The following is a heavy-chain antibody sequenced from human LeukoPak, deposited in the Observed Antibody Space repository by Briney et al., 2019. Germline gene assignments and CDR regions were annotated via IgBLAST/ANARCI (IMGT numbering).Heavy chain of an antibody. D-gene: IGHD6-13*01. CDR1: GLTFSSYA. J-gene: IGHJ4*02. V-gene: IGHV3-23*01. CDR2: ISGSGGST. Sequence: GGSLRLSCAASGLTFSSYAMSWVRQAPGKGLEWVSAISGSGGSTYYADSVKGRFTISRDSSKNTLYLQMNSLRAEDTAVYYCAKDLPPGIAAAGAFDYWGQGTLVTVSS. CDR3: AKDLPPGIAAAGAFDY.